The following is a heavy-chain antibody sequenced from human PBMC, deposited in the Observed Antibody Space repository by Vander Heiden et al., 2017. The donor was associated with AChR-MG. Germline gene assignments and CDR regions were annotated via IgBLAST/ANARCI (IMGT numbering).Heavy chain of an antibody. CDR1: GDTFTDYA. D-gene: IGHD2-15*01. CDR3: ARDRYSGETSLYFESMY. Sequence: QVQLVQSGAEVKNPGSSVRVSCKASGDTFTDYAISWMRQAPGQGLEWVGGIKPIVGTAKYAQKFQGRVTITADKSTTTAYMEISSLRLEDTAVYYCARDRYSGETSLYFESMYWGQGTLVTVSS. V-gene: IGHV1-69*06. CDR2: IKPIVGTA. J-gene: IGHJ4*02.